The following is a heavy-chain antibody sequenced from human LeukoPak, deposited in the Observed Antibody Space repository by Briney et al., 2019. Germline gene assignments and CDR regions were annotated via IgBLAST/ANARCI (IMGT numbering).Heavy chain of an antibody. CDR2: ISAYNGNT. D-gene: IGHD2-15*01. V-gene: IGHV1-18*01. CDR1: GYTFTSYD. Sequence: ASVXVSCRASGYTFTSYDINWVRQAAGQGLEGMGWISAYNGNTNYAQKLQGRVTMTTDTSTSTAYMELRSLRSDDTAVYYCARCRGAVSPSDYWGQGTLVTVSS. J-gene: IGHJ4*02. CDR3: ARCRGAVSPSDY.